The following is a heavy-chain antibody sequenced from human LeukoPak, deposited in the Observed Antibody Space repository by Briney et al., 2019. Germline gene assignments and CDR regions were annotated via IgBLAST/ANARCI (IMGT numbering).Heavy chain of an antibody. V-gene: IGHV3-13*01. CDR1: GFNFSKDD. CDR2: LGVTGDT. D-gene: IGHD2-15*01. CDR3: TKEFCGSRAACAGGSYYDF. Sequence: GGSLRLFCAASGFNFSKDDFHWVRQAPGKGLEVVAALGVTGDTYYADSVKGRFTISREDAANCLYLQMRSLGAGDTALYYCTKEFCGSRAACAGGSYYDFWGRGALVTVSS. J-gene: IGHJ2*01.